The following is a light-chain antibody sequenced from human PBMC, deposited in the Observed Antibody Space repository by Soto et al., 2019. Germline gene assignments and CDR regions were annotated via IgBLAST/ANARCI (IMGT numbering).Light chain of an antibody. V-gene: IGKV3-20*01. CDR3: KQYKSYWT. Sequence: EIVLTQSPGTRSLSPWGGGTLSFIASQSVSSNYLAWYQQKPGQAPGLLIHGASRRATGIQDRFSGSGSGTEFTLTISSLKPDDFATYYCKQYKSYWTCGKGNTGDIK. J-gene: IGKJ1*01. CDR2: GAS. CDR1: QSVSSNY.